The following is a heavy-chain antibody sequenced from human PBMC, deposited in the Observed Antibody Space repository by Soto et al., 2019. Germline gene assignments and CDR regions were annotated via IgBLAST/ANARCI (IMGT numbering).Heavy chain of an antibody. V-gene: IGHV4-34*01. Sequence: QVQLQQWGAGLLKSSETLSLTCAVYGGSFSGHFWGWVRQPPGRGPEWIGEITPGEAANYAPSLKGRVTISADPSKNQFSLKLTSVTAADTAVYDCARSVPAATRHYYYYMDVWGKGTTVAVSS. CDR1: GGSFSGHF. CDR3: ARSVPAATRHYYYYMDV. D-gene: IGHD2-2*01. CDR2: ITPGEAA. J-gene: IGHJ6*03.